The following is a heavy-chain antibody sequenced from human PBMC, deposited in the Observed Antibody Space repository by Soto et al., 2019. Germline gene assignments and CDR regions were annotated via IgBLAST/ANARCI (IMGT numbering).Heavy chain of an antibody. D-gene: IGHD1-1*01. CDR2: INDDGSST. Sequence: GSLRLSCAASGFTFSMYWMHWVRQVPGKGPEWVSRINDDGSSTNYADSVKGRFTISRDNAKNTLYLQMNDLRAEDTAVYYCTRGPRSTSTGTGAFWGQGTLVTVSS. J-gene: IGHJ4*02. V-gene: IGHV3-74*01. CDR1: GFTFSMYW. CDR3: TRGPRSTSTGTGAF.